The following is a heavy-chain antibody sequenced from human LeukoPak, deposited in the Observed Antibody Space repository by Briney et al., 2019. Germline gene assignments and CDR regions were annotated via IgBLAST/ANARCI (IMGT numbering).Heavy chain of an antibody. V-gene: IGHV3-7*02. D-gene: IGHD6-19*01. CDR3: ARGSSGWEYFDY. CDR2: INQDGSKT. J-gene: IGHJ4*02. CDR1: GFTFSGYW. Sequence: PGGSLRLSCAASGFTFSGYWMNWVRQSPGKGLEWVANINQDGSKTSYVDSVRGRFTISRDNAKNSLYLQMNSLRAEDTAVYYCARGSSGWEYFDYWGQGTLVTVSS.